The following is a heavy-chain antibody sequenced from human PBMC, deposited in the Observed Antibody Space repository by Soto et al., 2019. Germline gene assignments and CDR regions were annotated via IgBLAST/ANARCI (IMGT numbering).Heavy chain of an antibody. CDR3: ARGNHDDIVVVPAANIVFMHAFDI. V-gene: IGHV4-34*01. CDR2: INHSGST. D-gene: IGHD2-2*01. Sequence: QVQLQQWGAGLLKPSETLSLTCAVYGGSFSGYYWSWIRQPPGKGLEWIGEINHSGSTNYNPSLKSRVTISVDTSKNQFSLKLSSVTAADTAVYYCARGNHDDIVVVPAANIVFMHAFDIWGQGTMVTVSS. CDR1: GGSFSGYY. J-gene: IGHJ3*02.